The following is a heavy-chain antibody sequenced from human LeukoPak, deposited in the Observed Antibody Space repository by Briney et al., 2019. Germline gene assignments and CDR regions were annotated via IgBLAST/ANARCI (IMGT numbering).Heavy chain of an antibody. V-gene: IGHV3-48*04. J-gene: IGHJ4*02. CDR1: GFAFSSYS. Sequence: GGSLRLSCAVSGFAFSSYSMNWVRQAPGKGLEWVSYISSSSSTIYYADSVKGRFTISRDNAKNSLYLQMNSLRAEDTAVYYCAKDPSGIAVAMDYWGQGTLVTVSS. D-gene: IGHD6-19*01. CDR3: AKDPSGIAVAMDY. CDR2: ISSSSSTI.